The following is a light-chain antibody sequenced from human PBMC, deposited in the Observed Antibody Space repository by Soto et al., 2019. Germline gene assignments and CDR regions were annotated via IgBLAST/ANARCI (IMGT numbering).Light chain of an antibody. CDR1: SSDVGGSNH. V-gene: IGLV2-11*01. Sequence: QSALTQPRSVSGSPGQSVTISCTGTSSDVGGSNHVSWYQHHPGKAPKFMIYDVSKRPSGVPDRFSGSKSGNTASLTISGLQAEDEADYYCSSFTSKSTLIFGGGTKLTVL. CDR3: SSFTSKSTLI. CDR2: DVS. J-gene: IGLJ2*01.